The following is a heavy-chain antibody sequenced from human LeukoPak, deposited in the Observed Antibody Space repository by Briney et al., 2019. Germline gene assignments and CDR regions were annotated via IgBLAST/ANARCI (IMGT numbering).Heavy chain of an antibody. CDR3: ARHGVGARNWFDP. CDR2: IYYSGST. V-gene: IGHV4-39*01. D-gene: IGHD1-26*01. CDR1: GGSISSSSYY. J-gene: IGHJ5*02. Sequence: PSETLSLTCTVSGGSISSSSYYWGWIRQPPGKGLEWIGSIYYSGSTYYNPSLKSRVTISVDTSKNQFSLKLSSVTAADTAVYYCARHGVGARNWFDPWGQGTLVTVSS.